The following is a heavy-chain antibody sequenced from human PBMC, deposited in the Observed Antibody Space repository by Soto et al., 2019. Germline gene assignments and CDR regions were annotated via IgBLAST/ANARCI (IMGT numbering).Heavy chain of an antibody. V-gene: IGHV3-15*01. CDR2: IKSKTDGGTT. Sequence: EVQLVESGGGLVKPGGSLRLSCAASGFTFSNAWMSWVRQAPGKGLEWVGRIKSKTDGGTTDYAAPVKGRFTISRDDSKNTVYLQMNSLKTEDTAVYYCTTDRGGFRHDYGDYGPPSPFLDYFDYWGQGTLVTVSS. CDR3: TTDRGGFRHDYGDYGPPSPFLDYFDY. D-gene: IGHD4-17*01. J-gene: IGHJ4*02. CDR1: GFTFSNAW.